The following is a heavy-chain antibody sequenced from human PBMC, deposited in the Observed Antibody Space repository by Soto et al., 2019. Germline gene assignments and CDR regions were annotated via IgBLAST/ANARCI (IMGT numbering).Heavy chain of an antibody. J-gene: IGHJ6*02. CDR1: GYSVSSNSAA. Sequence: LSPTRSLTCAISGYSVSSNSAAWKLIRQSPSRGLEWLGRTYYRSKWYNDYAVSVKSRITINPDTSKNRFSLQRNSVTPEDTAVYYCARDPVTMVRGRADYGMDVWGQGTTVTVSS. V-gene: IGHV6-1*01. CDR3: ARDPVTMVRGRADYGMDV. CDR2: TYYRSKWYN. D-gene: IGHD3-10*01.